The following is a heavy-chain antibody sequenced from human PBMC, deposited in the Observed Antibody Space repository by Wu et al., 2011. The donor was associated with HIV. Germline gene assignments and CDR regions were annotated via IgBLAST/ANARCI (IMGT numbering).Heavy chain of an antibody. J-gene: IGHJ4*02. CDR2: IMPXFGTA. D-gene: IGHD3-10*01. CDR1: RHLHQLC. CDR3: ATGRGFGESLPPYFDY. Sequence: QVQLVQSGAEVKKPGSSVKVSCQGFWRHLHQLCYQLGATGPWARAEWMGRIMPXFGTANYAQKFQGRVTITAHRSTSTAYMEVSSLRSEDTAVYYCATGRGFGESLPPYFDYWGQGTLVTVSS. V-gene: IGHV1-69*14.